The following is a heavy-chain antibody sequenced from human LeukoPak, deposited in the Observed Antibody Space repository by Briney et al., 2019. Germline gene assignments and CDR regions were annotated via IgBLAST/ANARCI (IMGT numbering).Heavy chain of an antibody. J-gene: IGHJ4*02. V-gene: IGHV4-59*08. D-gene: IGHD3-9*01. CDR3: ARRYYDLLTGYSYYFDY. CDR1: GGSITSYY. CDR2: IYHTGGA. Sequence: SETLSLTCTVSGGSITSYYWSWIRQPPGKGLEWIGYIYHTGGANYNPSLKSRVTMSVDTSKNQFSLKLSSVTAADTAVYYCARRYYDLLTGYSYYFDYWGQGTLVTVSS.